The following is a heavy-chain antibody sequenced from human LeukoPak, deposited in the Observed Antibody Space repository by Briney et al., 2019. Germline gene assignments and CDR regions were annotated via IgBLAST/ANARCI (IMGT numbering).Heavy chain of an antibody. Sequence: SETLSLTCTVSGGSISSYYWSWIRQPPGKGLEWIGSVFFQNTYYNPSLKSRVTISVDRTRSLFSLDLRSVTAADTALYYCARQKGSTGFFDFWGRGTLVTVSS. D-gene: IGHD6-25*01. CDR3: ARQKGSTGFFDF. CDR2: VFFQNT. J-gene: IGHJ4*02. V-gene: IGHV4-59*04. CDR1: GGSISSYY.